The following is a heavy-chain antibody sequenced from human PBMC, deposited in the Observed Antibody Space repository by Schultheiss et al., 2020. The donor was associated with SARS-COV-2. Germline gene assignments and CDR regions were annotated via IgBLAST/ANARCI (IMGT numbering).Heavy chain of an antibody. J-gene: IGHJ4*02. CDR2: IYYSGST. CDR1: GGSISSSSYY. D-gene: IGHD2-2*02. CDR3: ARTAYCSSTSCYTGYDILTGYRFYYFDY. Sequence: ESLKISCTVSGGSISSSSYYWGWIRQPPGKGLEWIGSIYYSGSTYYNPSLKSRVTISVDTSKNQFSLKLSSVTAADTAVYYCARTAYCSSTSCYTGYDILTGYRFYYFDYWGQGTLVTVSS. V-gene: IGHV4-39*07.